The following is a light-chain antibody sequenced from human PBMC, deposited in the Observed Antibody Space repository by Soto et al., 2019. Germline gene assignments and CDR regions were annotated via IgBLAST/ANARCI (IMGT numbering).Light chain of an antibody. V-gene: IGLV1-44*01. Sequence: QLVLTQPPSASGTPGQRVTISCSGSSSNIGSNAVNWYQQLPGTAPKLLIYRHNQRPSGVPDRFSGSKSGTSASLAISGLQSEDEGDYYCATLDDILSGWLYGGGTKLTVL. CDR2: RHN. CDR1: SSNIGSNA. CDR3: ATLDDILSGWL. J-gene: IGLJ2*01.